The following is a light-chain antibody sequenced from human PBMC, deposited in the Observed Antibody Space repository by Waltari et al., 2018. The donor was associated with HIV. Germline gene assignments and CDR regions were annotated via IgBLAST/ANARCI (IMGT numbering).Light chain of an antibody. CDR2: EVS. J-gene: IGLJ2*01. V-gene: IGLV2-14*01. Sequence: QSALTQPASVSGSPGQSITISCTGTSSDVGGYNYVSWYQQPPGKAPKLMIYEVSNRPAWVSNRFSGSKSGNTASLTISGLQAEDEADYYCSSYTSSSNVVFGGGTKLTVL. CDR3: SSYTSSSNVV. CDR1: SSDVGGYNY.